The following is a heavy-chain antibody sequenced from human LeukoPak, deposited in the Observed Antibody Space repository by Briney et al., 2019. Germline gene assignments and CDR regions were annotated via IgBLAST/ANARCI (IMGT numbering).Heavy chain of an antibody. J-gene: IGHJ4*02. CDR3: ARASGGWSGYVFVY. V-gene: IGHV4-61*02. CDR2: IYTSGST. CDR1: GGSISSGSYY. Sequence: ASQTLSLTCTVSGGSISSGSYYWSWIRQPAGKGLEWIGRIYTSGSTNYNPSLRSRVTISVDTSKNQFSLKLSSVTAADTAVYYCARASGGWSGYVFVYWGQGTLVTVSS. D-gene: IGHD3-3*01.